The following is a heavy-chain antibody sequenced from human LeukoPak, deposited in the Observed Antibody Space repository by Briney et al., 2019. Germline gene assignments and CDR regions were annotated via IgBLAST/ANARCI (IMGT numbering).Heavy chain of an antibody. Sequence: GGPLRLSCAASGFTFSSYEMNWVRQAPGKGLEWVSYISSSGSTIYYADSVKGRFTISRDNAKNSLYLQMNSLRAEDTAVYYCARGNSGSYYDPHFCFDYWGQGTLVTVSS. CDR1: GFTFSSYE. V-gene: IGHV3-48*03. CDR2: ISSSGSTI. D-gene: IGHD1-26*01. J-gene: IGHJ4*02. CDR3: ARGNSGSYYDPHFCFDY.